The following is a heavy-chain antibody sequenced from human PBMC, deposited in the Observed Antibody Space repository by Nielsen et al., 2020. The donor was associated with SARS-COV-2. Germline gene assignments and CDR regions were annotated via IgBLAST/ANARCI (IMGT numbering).Heavy chain of an antibody. J-gene: IGHJ4*02. Sequence: SETLSLTCIVSGGSISSYYWSWIRQPPGKGLEWIGYIYYSGSTNYNPSLKSRVTISVDTSKNQFSLKLSSVTAADTAVYYCARAESPDYDFWSGTSPHFDYWGQGTLVTVSS. CDR2: IYYSGST. D-gene: IGHD3-3*01. CDR1: GGSISSYY. CDR3: ARAESPDYDFWSGTSPHFDY. V-gene: IGHV4-59*01.